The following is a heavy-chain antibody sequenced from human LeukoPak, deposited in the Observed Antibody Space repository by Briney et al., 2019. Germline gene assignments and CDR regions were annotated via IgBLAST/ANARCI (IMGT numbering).Heavy chain of an antibody. CDR3: ARGPASLWPIDY. J-gene: IGHJ4*02. V-gene: IGHV4-4*07. CDR1: GGSISSYY. Sequence: SETLSLICTVSGGSISSYYWSWIRQPAGKGLEWIGRIYTSGSTNYNPSLKSRVTMSVDTSKNQFSLKLSSVTAADTAVYYCARGPASLWPIDYWGQGTLVTVSS. CDR2: IYTSGST. D-gene: IGHD2/OR15-2a*01.